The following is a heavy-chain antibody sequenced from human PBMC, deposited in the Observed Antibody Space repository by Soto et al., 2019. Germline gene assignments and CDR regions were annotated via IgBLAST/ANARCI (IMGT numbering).Heavy chain of an antibody. CDR3: ARGGVDYYDSSVYYFPPYYFDY. V-gene: IGHV4-30-2*01. J-gene: IGHJ4*02. D-gene: IGHD3-22*01. CDR2: IYHSGST. Sequence: PSETLSLTCAVSGGSISSGGYSWSWIRQPPGKGLEWIGYIYHSGSTYYNPSLKSRVTISVDRSKNQFSLKLSSVTAADTAVYYCARGGVDYYDSSVYYFPPYYFDYGGRGALFTVSS. CDR1: GGSISSGGYS.